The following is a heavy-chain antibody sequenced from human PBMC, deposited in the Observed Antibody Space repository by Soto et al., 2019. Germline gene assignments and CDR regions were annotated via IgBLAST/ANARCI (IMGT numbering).Heavy chain of an antibody. V-gene: IGHV4-30-4*08. CDR1: CGSSSGISGY. CDR3: ARGSTTEKVDS. Sequence: LTWTVACGSSSGISGYWVWISQSPGKGLEWIGHIHNSGSPYNNPSLRSRVSISADTSMNEFSLALTSVTAADAAMYYCARGSTTEKVDSWGHGILVTGSS. J-gene: IGHJ5*01. CDR2: IHNSGSP.